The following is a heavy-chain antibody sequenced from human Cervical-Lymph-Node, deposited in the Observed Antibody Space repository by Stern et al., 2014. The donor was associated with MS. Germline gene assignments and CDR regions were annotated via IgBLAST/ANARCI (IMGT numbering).Heavy chain of an antibody. CDR1: GFSFSRYA. D-gene: IGHD6-13*01. CDR2: IWHDGSNP. V-gene: IGHV3-33*01. Sequence: VQLEESGGGVVQPGRSLRLSCAASGFSFSRYAMHWVRQAPGKGLEWVALIWHDGSNPSYADSVTGRFTISRDNFKNTLYLQMNSLRAEDTAVYYCASAYSSSHYYFDYWGQGTLVTVSS. CDR3: ASAYSSSHYYFDY. J-gene: IGHJ4*02.